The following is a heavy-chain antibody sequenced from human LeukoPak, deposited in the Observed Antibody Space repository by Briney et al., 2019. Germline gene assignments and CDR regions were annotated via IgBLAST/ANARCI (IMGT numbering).Heavy chain of an antibody. V-gene: IGHV1-69*06. D-gene: IGHD3-16*01. CDR2: IIPIFGTA. CDR1: GGTFSSYA. J-gene: IGHJ4*02. Sequence: SVKVSCKASGGTFSSYAISWVRQAPGQGLGWMGGIIPIFGTANYAQKFQGRVTITADKSTSTAYMELSSLRSEDTAVYYCARDSSRLGELDYWGQGTLVTVSS. CDR3: ARDSSRLGELDY.